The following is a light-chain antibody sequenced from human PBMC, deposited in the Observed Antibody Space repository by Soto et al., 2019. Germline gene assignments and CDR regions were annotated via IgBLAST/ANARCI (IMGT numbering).Light chain of an antibody. CDR1: QGISSY. V-gene: IGKV1-9*01. Sequence: IQLTQSPSSLSASVGDRVTITCRASQGISSYLAWYQQKPGKAPKLLIYAASTLQSGVPSRFSGSGSGTDFTLTINSLQPEDFATYYCQQLNSYPLTFGPGTKVDIK. J-gene: IGKJ3*01. CDR2: AAS. CDR3: QQLNSYPLT.